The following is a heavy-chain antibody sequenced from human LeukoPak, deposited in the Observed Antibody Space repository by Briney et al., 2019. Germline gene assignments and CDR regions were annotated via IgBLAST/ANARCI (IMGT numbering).Heavy chain of an antibody. Sequence: ASVKVSCKASGGTFSSYAISWVRQAPGQGLEWMGGIIPIFGTANYAQKFQGRVTITTDESTSTAYMELSSLRSEDTAVYYCARDNDFWSGYYYDAFDIWGQGTMATVSS. D-gene: IGHD3-3*01. CDR3: ARDNDFWSGYYYDAFDI. CDR1: GGTFSSYA. J-gene: IGHJ3*02. CDR2: IIPIFGTA. V-gene: IGHV1-69*05.